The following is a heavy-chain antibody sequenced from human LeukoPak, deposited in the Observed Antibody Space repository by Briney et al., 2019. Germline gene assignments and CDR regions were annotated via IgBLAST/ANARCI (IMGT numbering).Heavy chain of an antibody. CDR1: GFTFSSYA. CDR3: ARTDLGELSLRFDY. Sequence: GGSLRLSCAASGFTFSSYAMHWVRQAPGKGLEWVAVISYDGSNKYYADSVKGRFTISRDNSKNTLYLQMNSLRAEDTAVYYCARTDLGELSLRFDYWGRGPLVTVSS. J-gene: IGHJ4*02. CDR2: ISYDGSNK. D-gene: IGHD3-16*02. V-gene: IGHV3-30-3*01.